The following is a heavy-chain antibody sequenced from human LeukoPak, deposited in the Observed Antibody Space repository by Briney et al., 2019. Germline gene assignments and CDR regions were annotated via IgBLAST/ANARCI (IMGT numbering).Heavy chain of an antibody. J-gene: IGHJ4*02. CDR3: ARGSGWYYFDY. CDR2: INSDGSST. CDR1: GFAFRTYE. Sequence: GGSLRLSCAASGFAFRTYEMNWVRQAPGKGLVWVSRINSDGSSTICADSVKGRFTISRDNAKNTLSLQMSSLRAEDTAVYYCARGSGWYYFDYWGQGSLVTVSS. V-gene: IGHV3-74*01. D-gene: IGHD6-19*01.